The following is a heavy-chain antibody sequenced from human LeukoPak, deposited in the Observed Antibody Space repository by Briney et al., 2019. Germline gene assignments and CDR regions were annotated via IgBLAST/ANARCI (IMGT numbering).Heavy chain of an antibody. V-gene: IGHV3-23*01. CDR3: AKDRAFYYDSSGYYPDAFDI. Sequence: GGSLRLSCAASGCTFSSYVMSWVRQAPGKGLEWVAAISGSGGSTYYADSVTGRFTISRDNSKNTLYLQMNSLRAEDTAVYYCAKDRAFYYDSSGYYPDAFDIWGQGTMVTVSS. CDR2: ISGSGGST. D-gene: IGHD3-22*01. CDR1: GCTFSSYV. J-gene: IGHJ3*02.